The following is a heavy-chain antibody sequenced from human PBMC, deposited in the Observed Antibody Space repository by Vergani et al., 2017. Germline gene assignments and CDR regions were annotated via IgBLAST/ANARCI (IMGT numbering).Heavy chain of an antibody. V-gene: IGHV3-23*01. D-gene: IGHD1-1*01. J-gene: IGHJ4*02. Sequence: EVQLLQSEGAVVQPGGSLRLFCVASGFTFSSHAMSWVRQGHGQGLEWVSSIKNTGDSIHYADSVKGRFTISRDNSKNTLYFQMNSLGVKDTAVYYCGRGSDNKNWGQGTLVTVSS. CDR1: GFTFSSHA. CDR2: IKNTGDSI. CDR3: GRGSDNKN.